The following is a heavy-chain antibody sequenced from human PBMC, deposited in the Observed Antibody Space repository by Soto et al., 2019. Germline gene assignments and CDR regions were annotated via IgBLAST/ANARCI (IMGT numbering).Heavy chain of an antibody. CDR1: GGSVSGGSYY. D-gene: IGHD6-25*01. Sequence: SETLSLTCTVSGGSVSGGSYYWNWIRQPPGKVLEWIVYMYYSGSSNYNPSLKSRVAISIDTSENQFSLKLSSVTSAYTAVYYCARDQLSSGLYVWFDPWGQGTLVTVSS. CDR2: MYYSGSS. J-gene: IGHJ5*02. V-gene: IGHV4-61*01. CDR3: ARDQLSSGLYVWFDP.